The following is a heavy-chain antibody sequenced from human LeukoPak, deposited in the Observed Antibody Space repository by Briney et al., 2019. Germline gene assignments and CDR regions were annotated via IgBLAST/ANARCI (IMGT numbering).Heavy chain of an antibody. CDR1: LLDFKKYW. D-gene: IGHD3-10*01. V-gene: IGHV3-74*03. CDR2: INNDGNDA. J-gene: IGHJ4*02. Sequence: GGSLRLPCAASLLDFKKYWMHWVRQAPGKGLEWVARINNDGNDAKSADSVKGRFTTSRDNTRSTLYLQMDRLRAEDTGLYYCVPLNNWSYNWGQGTLVTVSS. CDR3: VPLNNWSYN.